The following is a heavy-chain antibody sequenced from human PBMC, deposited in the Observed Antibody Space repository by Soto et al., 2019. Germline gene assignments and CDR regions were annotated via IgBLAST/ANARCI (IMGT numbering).Heavy chain of an antibody. CDR1: GVTFSTHD. D-gene: IGHD6-13*01. V-gene: IGHV3-23*01. Sequence: PGGSLGLACAASGVTFSTHDMSWVRQAPGKGLEWVSTMSTSGGTYYADSVKGRFTISRDNSKKTLYLQMNSLRAEDTAVYYCAKGLHTRWYFFDHPGPGTLVTVSS. CDR3: AKGLHTRWYFFDH. J-gene: IGHJ4*02. CDR2: MSTSGGT.